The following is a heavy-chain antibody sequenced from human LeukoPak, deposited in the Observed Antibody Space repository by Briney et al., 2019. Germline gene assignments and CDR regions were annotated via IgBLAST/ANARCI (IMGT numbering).Heavy chain of an antibody. J-gene: IGHJ4*02. D-gene: IGHD4-17*01. Sequence: GGSLRLSCAASGFTFSSYSMNWVRQAPGKGLXXVSSISPSSGYIYYADSVKGRFTISRDDAKNSLCLQMNSLRAEDTAVYYCARGGVTTYGYEFWGQGAPVTVSS. CDR1: GFTFSSYS. CDR3: ARGGVTTYGYEF. V-gene: IGHV3-21*06. CDR2: ISPSSGYI.